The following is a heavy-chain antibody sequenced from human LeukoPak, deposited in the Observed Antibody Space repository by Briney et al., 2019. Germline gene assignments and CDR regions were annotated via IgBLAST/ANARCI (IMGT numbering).Heavy chain of an antibody. J-gene: IGHJ4*02. Sequence: DPGGLLRLSCAASGFTFSTYSMNWDRQAPGKGLEWVSSISGRSIYIYYADSSKGRFTISRDNAKNPLHLQMNSLRAEDTAVYYCARGPPYYDSSGYYYDYWGQGTLVTVSS. CDR3: ARGPPYYDSSGYYYDY. V-gene: IGHV3-21*06. CDR2: ISGRSIYI. D-gene: IGHD3-22*01. CDR1: GFTFSTYS.